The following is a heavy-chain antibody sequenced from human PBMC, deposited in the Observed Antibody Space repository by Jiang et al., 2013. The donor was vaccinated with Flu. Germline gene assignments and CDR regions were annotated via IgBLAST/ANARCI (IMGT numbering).Heavy chain of an antibody. Sequence: GAEVKKPGASVKVSCKASGYTFTSYGISWVRQAPGQGLEWMGWISAYNGNTNYAQKLQGRVTMTTDTSTSTAYMELRSLRSDDTAVYYCARGYQTYSGSPIVLWFDPWGQGTLVTVSS. CDR2: ISAYNGNT. CDR3: ARGYQTYSGSPIVLWFDP. J-gene: IGHJ5*02. CDR1: GYTFTSYG. V-gene: IGHV1-18*01. D-gene: IGHD1-26*01.